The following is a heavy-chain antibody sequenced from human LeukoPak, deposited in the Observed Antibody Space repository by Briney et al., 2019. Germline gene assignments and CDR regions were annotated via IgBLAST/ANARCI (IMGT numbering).Heavy chain of an antibody. CDR3: ARRPVGYGSYYFDY. D-gene: IGHD3-10*01. J-gene: IGHJ4*02. CDR1: GYSFTSYW. V-gene: IGHV5-51*01. CDR2: IYPGDSDT. Sequence: GESLKISCKGSGYSFTSYWIGWVRQMPGKGRGWMGIIYPGDSDTRYSPSFQGQVTISGDKSISTAYLQWSSLKASDTAMYYCARRPVGYGSYYFDYWGQGTLVTVSS.